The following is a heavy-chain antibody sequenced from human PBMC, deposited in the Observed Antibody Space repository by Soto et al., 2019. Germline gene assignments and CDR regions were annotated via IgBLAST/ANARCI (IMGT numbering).Heavy chain of an antibody. CDR3: AKNGHPPYYYYGMDV. CDR2: ISGYNGDT. Sequence: QGQLVQSGPEAKKPGASVKVSCKASGYTFSRYGISWVRQAPGQGLEWMGWISGYNGDTKYAQKVQGRVTMTIDTSTYTAYMELRGLTSDDTAIYYCAKNGHPPYYYYGMDVWGQGTTVTVSS. J-gene: IGHJ6*02. CDR1: GYTFSRYG. D-gene: IGHD2-8*01. V-gene: IGHV1-18*01.